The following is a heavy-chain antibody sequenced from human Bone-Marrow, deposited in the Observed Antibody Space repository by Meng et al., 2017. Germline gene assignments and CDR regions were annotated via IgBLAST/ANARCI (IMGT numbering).Heavy chain of an antibody. D-gene: IGHD6-19*01. CDR3: AKARDSSGFRGGGFDY. J-gene: IGHJ4*02. CDR2: ISSSGGGT. CDR1: GFTFSSYA. V-gene: IGHV3-23*01. Sequence: GGSLRLSCAASGFTFSSYATSWVRQAPGKGLEWVSAISSSGGGTYYADSVKGRFTISRDNSKNTLNLQMSSLRVEDTAVYFCAKARDSSGFRGGGFDYWGQGALVTVSS.